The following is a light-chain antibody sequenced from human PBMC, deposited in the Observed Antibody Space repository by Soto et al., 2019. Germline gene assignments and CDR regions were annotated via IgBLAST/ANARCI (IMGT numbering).Light chain of an antibody. CDR3: SSYSSGSTLVR. CDR1: SSDVGGYNY. J-gene: IGLJ2*01. Sequence: QSALTQPASVSGSHGQSITISCTGTSSDVGGYNYVSWYQQHSGKAPQLMIYEVTNRPSGVSDRFSGSKSGNKASLPISGLQAEDEANYYCSSYSSGSTLVRFGGGTKLTVL. CDR2: EVT. V-gene: IGLV2-14*03.